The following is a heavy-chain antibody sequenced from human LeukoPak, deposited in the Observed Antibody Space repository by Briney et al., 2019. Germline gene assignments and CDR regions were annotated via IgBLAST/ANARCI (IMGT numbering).Heavy chain of an antibody. CDR3: TRDWTY. CDR2: ANPDSGDT. CDR1: GYTFTNYD. D-gene: IGHD3/OR15-3a*01. J-gene: IGHJ4*02. V-gene: IGHV1-8*01. Sequence: ASVKLSCKTSGYTFTNYDINWVRQASGQGLEWMGWANPDSGDTGYAQKFQGRLTMTTNTSSRMAYMEMTSLRSDDTAVYYCTRDWTYWGPGTLVTVSS.